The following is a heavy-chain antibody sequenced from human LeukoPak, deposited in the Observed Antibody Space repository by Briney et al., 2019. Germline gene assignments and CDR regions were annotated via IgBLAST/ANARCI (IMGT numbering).Heavy chain of an antibody. CDR3: ARQSALFDY. J-gene: IGHJ4*02. CDR2: MYYSGST. D-gene: IGHD6-25*01. V-gene: IGHV4-59*01. Sequence: KPSETLSLTCTVSGXSISSYYWSWIRQPPGKGLEWIGYMYYSGSTNYNPSLKSRVTISVDTSKNQFSLKLSSVTAADTAMYYCARQSALFDYWGQGILVTVSS. CDR1: GXSISSYY.